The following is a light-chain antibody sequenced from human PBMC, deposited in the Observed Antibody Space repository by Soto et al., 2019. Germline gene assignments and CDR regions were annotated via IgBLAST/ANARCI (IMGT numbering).Light chain of an antibody. J-gene: IGKJ1*01. CDR3: QQYNSYWT. CDR2: DAS. Sequence: ASVGDRVTITCRASQSISSWLAWYQQKPGKAPKLLIYDASSLESGVPSRFSGSGSGTEFTLTISSLQPDDFATYYRQQYNSYWTFGQGTKVDIK. V-gene: IGKV1-5*01. CDR1: QSISSW.